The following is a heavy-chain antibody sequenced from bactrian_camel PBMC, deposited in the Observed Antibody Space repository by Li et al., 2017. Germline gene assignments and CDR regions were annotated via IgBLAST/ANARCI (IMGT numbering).Heavy chain of an antibody. Sequence: VQLVESGGGSVQAGGSLRLSCAASGYTYNRNCIAWFRQAPGKEREGVATIDADGSTRSADSVKGRFTLSKDNAKNTLYLQMNSLKPEDSAMYYCAADLARYCGAFSGFFARASWGQGTQVTVS. CDR3: AADLARYCGAFSGFFARAS. J-gene: IGHJ4*01. CDR1: GYTYNRNC. CDR2: IDADGST. V-gene: IGHV3S26*01. D-gene: IGHD2*01.